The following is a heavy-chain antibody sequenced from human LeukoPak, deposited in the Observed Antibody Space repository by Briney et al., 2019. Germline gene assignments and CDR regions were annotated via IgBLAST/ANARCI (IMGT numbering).Heavy chain of an antibody. V-gene: IGHV3-66*01. D-gene: IGHD2-15*01. CDR1: GFTVSSNY. CDR3: ARDSCSGGSCYSGMDY. CDR2: IYSGGST. J-gene: IGHJ4*02. Sequence: GGSLRLSCAASGFTVSSNYMSWVRQAPGKGLEWVSVIYSGGSTYYADSVKGRFTISRDNSKNTLYLQMNSLRAEDTAVYYCARDSCSGGSCYSGMDYWGQGTLVTVSS.